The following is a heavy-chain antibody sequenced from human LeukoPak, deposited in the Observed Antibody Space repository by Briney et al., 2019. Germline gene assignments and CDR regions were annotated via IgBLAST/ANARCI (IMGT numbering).Heavy chain of an antibody. CDR2: IRYDGSNK. J-gene: IGHJ5*02. CDR1: GFTFSSYG. D-gene: IGHD3-10*01. CDR3: ARPYGSGSYSSWFDP. V-gene: IGHV3-30*02. Sequence: TGGSLRLSCAASGFTFSSYGMHWVRQAPGKGLEWVAFIRYDGSNKYHADSVKGRFTISRDNSKNTLYLQMNSLRAEDTAVYYCARPYGSGSYSSWFDPWGQGTLVTVSS.